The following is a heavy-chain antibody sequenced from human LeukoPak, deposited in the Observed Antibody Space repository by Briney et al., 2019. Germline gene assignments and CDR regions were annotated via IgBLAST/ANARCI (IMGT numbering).Heavy chain of an antibody. CDR1: GFTFSSYS. CDR2: ISSSSSYI. J-gene: IGHJ2*01. CDR3: ARGYDFWSGNYVDCYFDL. V-gene: IGHV3-21*01. D-gene: IGHD3-3*01. Sequence: GGSLRLSCAASGFTFSSYSMNWVRQAPGKGLEWVSSISSSSSYIYYADSVKGRFTISRDNAKNSLYLQMNSLRAEDMAVYYCARGYDFWSGNYVDCYFDLWGRGTLVTVSS.